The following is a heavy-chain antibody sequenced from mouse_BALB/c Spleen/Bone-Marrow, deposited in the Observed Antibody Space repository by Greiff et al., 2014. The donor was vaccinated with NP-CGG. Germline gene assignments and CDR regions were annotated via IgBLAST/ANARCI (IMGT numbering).Heavy chain of an antibody. CDR1: GFSLTNYG. J-gene: IGHJ2*01. Sequence: QVQLKESGPGLVAPSQNLSITCTVSGFSLTNYGVHWIRQPPGKGLEWLGIIWAGGSTNYNSALMSRLSISKDNSKSQVFFKMNSLQTDDTGIYYCATYDYDGRFDYWGQGTTLTVSS. CDR3: ATYDYDGRFDY. D-gene: IGHD2-4*01. V-gene: IGHV2-9*02. CDR2: IWAGGST.